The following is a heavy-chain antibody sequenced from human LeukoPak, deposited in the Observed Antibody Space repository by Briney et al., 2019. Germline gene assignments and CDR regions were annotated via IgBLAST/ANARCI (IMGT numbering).Heavy chain of an antibody. CDR3: ARDSRDTAMVTEYFQH. CDR2: ISSSSSTI. Sequence: PGGSLRLSCAASGFTFSSYAMSWVRQAPGKGLEWVSYISSSSSTIYYADSVKGRFTISRDNAKNSLYLQMNSLRAEDTAVYYCARDSRDTAMVTEYFQHWGQGTLVTVSS. J-gene: IGHJ1*01. CDR1: GFTFSSYA. D-gene: IGHD5-18*01. V-gene: IGHV3-48*01.